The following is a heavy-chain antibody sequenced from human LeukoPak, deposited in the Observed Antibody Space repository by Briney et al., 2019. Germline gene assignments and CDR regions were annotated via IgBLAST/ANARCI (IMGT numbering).Heavy chain of an antibody. D-gene: IGHD3-10*02. Sequence: SETLSLTCAVSGGSISSYYWSWIRQPPGKGLEWIGYIYYSGSTNYNPSLKSRVTISIDTSQNQLSLQLRSVTAADTAVYYCATDVRGLVPYYFDFWGQGTLVTVSS. CDR2: IYYSGST. CDR1: GGSISSYY. CDR3: ATDVRGLVPYYFDF. J-gene: IGHJ4*02. V-gene: IGHV4-59*01.